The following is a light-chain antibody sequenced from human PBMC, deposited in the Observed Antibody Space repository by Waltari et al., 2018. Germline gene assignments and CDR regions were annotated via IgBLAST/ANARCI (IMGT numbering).Light chain of an antibody. J-gene: IGKJ1*01. CDR2: GAS. CDR3: QHDLRLPVT. V-gene: IGKV3-20*01. CDR1: QSVSRA. Sequence: EIVLTQSPGTLSLPLGESATVSCRASQSVSRALAWYQQKPGQAPRLLIYGASTRATGIPDRFSGSGSGTDFSLTISRLEPDDFAVYYCQHDLRLPVTFGQGTTVEI.